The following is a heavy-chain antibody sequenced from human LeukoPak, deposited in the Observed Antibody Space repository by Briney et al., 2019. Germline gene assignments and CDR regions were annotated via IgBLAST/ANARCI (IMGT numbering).Heavy chain of an antibody. D-gene: IGHD4-17*01. CDR2: IYYSGST. V-gene: IGHV4-59*01. J-gene: IGHJ4*02. CDR1: GGSFSGYY. Sequence: SETLSLTCAVYGGSFSGYYWSWIRQPPGKGLEWIGYIYYSGSTNYNPSLRSRVTISLDTSKKQFSLKLSSVTAADTAIYYCAREGGTVPDYWGQGTLVTVSS. CDR3: AREGGTVPDY.